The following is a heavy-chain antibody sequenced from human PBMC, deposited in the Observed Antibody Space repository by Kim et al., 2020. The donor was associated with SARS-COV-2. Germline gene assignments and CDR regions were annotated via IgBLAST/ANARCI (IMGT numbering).Heavy chain of an antibody. D-gene: IGHD2-8*02. Sequence: GGSLRLSCAASGFTFSSYGMYWVRQAPGKGLEWVAVIWYDGSNKYYADSVKGRFTISRDNSKNTLYLQMNSLRAEDTAVYYCARDQVVVGYGGGIDYWGQGTLVTVSS. CDR1: GFTFSSYG. V-gene: IGHV3-33*08. J-gene: IGHJ4*02. CDR2: IWYDGSNK. CDR3: ARDQVVVGYGGGIDY.